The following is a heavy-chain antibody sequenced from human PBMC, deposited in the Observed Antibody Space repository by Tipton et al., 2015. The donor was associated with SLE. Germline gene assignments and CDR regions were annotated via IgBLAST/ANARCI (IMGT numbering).Heavy chain of an antibody. CDR2: INHSGST. D-gene: IGHD3-10*01. CDR1: GGSFSGYY. V-gene: IGHV4-34*01. Sequence: TLSLTCAVYGGSFSGYYWSWIRQPPGKGLEWIGEINHSGSTNYNPSLKSRVTISVDKSKNQFSLKLSSVTAADTAVYYCARVRGYAFDIWGQGTMVTVSS. J-gene: IGHJ3*02. CDR3: ARVRGYAFDI.